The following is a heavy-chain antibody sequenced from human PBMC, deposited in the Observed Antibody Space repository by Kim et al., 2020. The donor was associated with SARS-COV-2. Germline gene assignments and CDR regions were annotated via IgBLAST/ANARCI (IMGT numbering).Heavy chain of an antibody. D-gene: IGHD3-22*01. Sequence: SETLSLTCAVYGGSFSSYYWSWIRQPPGKGLEWVGEINHSGSTNYNPSPKSRVTIQVDTSKNQFSLNLSPGTAADTAVYYCASGRGYYDSSGYYPRAYRWFDTWGQGTLVTVSS. V-gene: IGHV4-34*01. CDR1: GGSFSSYY. CDR3: ASGRGYYDSSGYYPRAYRWFDT. CDR2: INHSGST. J-gene: IGHJ5*02.